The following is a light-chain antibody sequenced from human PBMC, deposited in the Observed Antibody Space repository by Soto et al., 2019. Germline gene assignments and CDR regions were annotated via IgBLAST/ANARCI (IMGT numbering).Light chain of an antibody. J-gene: IGKJ5*01. CDR3: QQYKNWPPIT. V-gene: IGKV3D-15*01. CDR2: GAS. Sequence: TQSPATLSLSPRETATLSCRASQTISKDLAWYQQKPGQAPRLLIYGASTRATGIPARFSGSGSGTEFTLTISSLQSEDFGVYYCQQYKNWPPITFGQGTRLAI. CDR1: QTISKD.